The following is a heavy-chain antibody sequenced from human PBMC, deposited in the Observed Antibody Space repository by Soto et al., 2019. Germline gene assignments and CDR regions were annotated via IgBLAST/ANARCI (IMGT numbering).Heavy chain of an antibody. D-gene: IGHD3-10*01. CDR3: ARRFVWFGELHYYGMDV. CDR2: IWYDGSNK. CDR1: GFTFSSYG. Sequence: PGGSLRLSCAASGFTFSSYGMHWVRQAPGKGLEWVAVIWYDGSNKYYADSVKGRFTISRDNSKNTLYLQMNSLRAEDTAVYYCARRFVWFGELHYYGMDVWGQGTTVTVSS. V-gene: IGHV3-33*01. J-gene: IGHJ6*02.